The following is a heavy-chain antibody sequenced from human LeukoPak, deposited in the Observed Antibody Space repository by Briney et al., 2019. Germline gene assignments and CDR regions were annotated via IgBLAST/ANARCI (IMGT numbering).Heavy chain of an antibody. Sequence: GGSLRLSCAASGFTFSSYAMSWVRQAPGKGLERVSAISGSGGSTYYADSVKGRFTISRDNSKNTLYLQMNSLRAEDTAVYYCAKEGLWFGELVYPYFDYWGQGTLVTVSS. CDR3: AKEGLWFGELVYPYFDY. J-gene: IGHJ4*02. V-gene: IGHV3-23*01. D-gene: IGHD3-10*01. CDR1: GFTFSSYA. CDR2: ISGSGGST.